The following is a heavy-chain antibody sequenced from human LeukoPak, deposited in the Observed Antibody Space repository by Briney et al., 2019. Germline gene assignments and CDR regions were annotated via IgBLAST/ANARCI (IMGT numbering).Heavy chain of an antibody. CDR3: ARDVEGTVRYCSGGSCYFSGNWFDP. D-gene: IGHD2-15*01. V-gene: IGHV4-61*01. CDR1: GDSVSSNSAA. Sequence: SQTLSLTCAISGDSVSSNSAAWSWIRQPPGKGLEWIGYIYYSGSTNYNPSLKSRVTISVDTSKNQFSLRLSSVTAADTAVYYCARDVEGTVRYCSGGSCYFSGNWFDPWGQGTLVTVSS. CDR2: IYYSGST. J-gene: IGHJ5*02.